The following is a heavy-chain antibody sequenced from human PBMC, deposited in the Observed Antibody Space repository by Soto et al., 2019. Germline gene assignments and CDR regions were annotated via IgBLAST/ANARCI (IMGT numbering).Heavy chain of an antibody. D-gene: IGHD6-19*01. CDR3: ASLRRRSIAVAGTQIDY. V-gene: IGHV1-69*13. CDR1: GGTFSSYA. Sequence: GASVKVSCKASGGTFSSYAISWVRQAPGQGLEWMGGIIPIFGTANYAQKFQGRVTITADEYTSTAYMELSSLRCEDTAVYYCASLRRRSIAVAGTQIDYWGQGILVTVCS. J-gene: IGHJ4*02. CDR2: IIPIFGTA.